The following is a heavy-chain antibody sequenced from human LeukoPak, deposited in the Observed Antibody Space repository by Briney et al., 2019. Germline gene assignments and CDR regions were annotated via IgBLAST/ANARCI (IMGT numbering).Heavy chain of an antibody. CDR1: GFTFSSYS. V-gene: IGHV3-21*01. CDR2: ISSSSSYI. CDR3: ARAPRGYDSSGYPIPYFDY. D-gene: IGHD3-22*01. Sequence: GGSLRLSCAASGFTFSSYSMNWVRQAPGKGLEWVSSISSSSSYIYYADSVKGRFTISRDNAKNSLYLQMNSLRAEDTAVYYCARAPRGYDSSGYPIPYFDYWGQGTLVTVSS. J-gene: IGHJ4*02.